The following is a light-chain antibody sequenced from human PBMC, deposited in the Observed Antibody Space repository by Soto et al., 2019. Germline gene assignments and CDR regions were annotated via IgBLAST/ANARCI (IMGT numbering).Light chain of an antibody. Sequence: DSHMTQSPSSLCASGGDRVSISWQASQDISNYLNWYQQKPGKAPKLLIYGASNSETGVPSRFSGSGSGTDFTFTISSLQPEDIATYYCQQYDNLPITFGQGTRLEIK. CDR3: QQYDNLPIT. CDR2: GAS. V-gene: IGKV1-33*01. J-gene: IGKJ5*01. CDR1: QDISNY.